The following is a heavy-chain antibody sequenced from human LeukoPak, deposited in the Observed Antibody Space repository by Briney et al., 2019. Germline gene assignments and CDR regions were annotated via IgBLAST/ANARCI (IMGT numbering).Heavy chain of an antibody. CDR3: ARVGSSSGYDAFDI. CDR2: IYTSGST. J-gene: IGHJ3*02. CDR1: GGSISSYY. D-gene: IGHD3-22*01. Sequence: SETLSLTCTVSGGSISSYYWSWIRQPAGKGLEWIGRIYTSGSTNYNPSLKSRVTISVDTSKNQFSLRLSSVTAADTAVYYCARVGSSSGYDAFDIWGQGTMVTVSS. V-gene: IGHV4-4*07.